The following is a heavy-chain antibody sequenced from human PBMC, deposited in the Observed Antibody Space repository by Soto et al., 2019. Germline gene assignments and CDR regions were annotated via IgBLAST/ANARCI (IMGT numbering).Heavy chain of an antibody. CDR1: AYTFTSYA. CDR3: ARSIVVVTALDY. CDR2: INAGNGNT. V-gene: IGHV1-3*05. Sequence: QVQLEQSGAEEKKPGASVKVSCKASAYTFTSYAMHWVRQAPGQRLEWMGWINAGNGNTKYSQKFQGRVTITRDTSASTAYMELSSLRSEDTAVYYCARSIVVVTALDYWGQGTLVTVSS. J-gene: IGHJ4*02. D-gene: IGHD2-21*02.